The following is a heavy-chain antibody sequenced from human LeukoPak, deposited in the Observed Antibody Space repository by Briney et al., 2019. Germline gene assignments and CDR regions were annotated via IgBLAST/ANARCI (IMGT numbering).Heavy chain of an antibody. CDR2: INPNSGGT. V-gene: IGHV1-2*02. J-gene: IGHJ4*02. Sequence: ASVKVSCKASGYTFTGYYMHWVRQAPGQGLEWMGWINPNSGGTNYAQKFQGRVTMTRDTSISTAYMELSSLRSEDTAVYYCARGGGNWNYGVDYWGQGTLVTVSS. CDR3: ARGGGNWNYGVDY. D-gene: IGHD1-7*01. CDR1: GYTFTGYY.